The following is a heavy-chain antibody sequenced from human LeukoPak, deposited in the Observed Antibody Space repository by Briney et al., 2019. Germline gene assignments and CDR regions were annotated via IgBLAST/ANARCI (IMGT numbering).Heavy chain of an antibody. CDR3: ARGSSGYVDAFDI. CDR1: GFTFSSYG. J-gene: IGHJ3*02. D-gene: IGHD5-12*01. V-gene: IGHV3-30*02. CDR2: IRYDGSNK. Sequence: PGGSLRLSCAASGFTFSSYGMHWVRQAPGKGLEWVAFIRYDGSNKYYADSVKGRLTISRDNSKKTLYLQMNSLRADDTAVYYCARGSSGYVDAFDIWGQGTMVTVSA.